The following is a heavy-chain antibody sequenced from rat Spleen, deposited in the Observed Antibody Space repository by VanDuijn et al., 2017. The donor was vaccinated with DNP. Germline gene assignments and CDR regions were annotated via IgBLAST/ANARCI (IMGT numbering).Heavy chain of an antibody. V-gene: IGHV2-43*01. CDR2: IWTGGGT. CDR1: GFSLTNYH. Sequence: QVQLKESGPGLVQPSQTLSLACTVSGFSLTNYHVHWVRQPSGKGLEWMGVIWTGGGTEYDSNFKSRLSISRDTSNRQVFLKMNSLQTEDTATYYCARDNWYFDFWGPGTMVTVSS. J-gene: IGHJ1*01. CDR3: ARDNWYFDF.